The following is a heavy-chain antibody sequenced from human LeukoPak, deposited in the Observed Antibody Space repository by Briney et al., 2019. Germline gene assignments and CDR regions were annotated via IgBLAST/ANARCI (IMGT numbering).Heavy chain of an antibody. V-gene: IGHV4-4*07. D-gene: IGHD6-19*01. CDR1: GGSISSYY. CDR3: ARGINDGPKAVARNWFDP. J-gene: IGHJ5*02. Sequence: SETLSLTCTVSGGSISSYYWSWIRQPAGKGLEWIGRIYTSGSTNYNPSLKSRVTMSVDTSKNQFSLKLSSVTAADTAVYYCARGINDGPKAVARNWFDPWGQGTLVTVSS. CDR2: IYTSGST.